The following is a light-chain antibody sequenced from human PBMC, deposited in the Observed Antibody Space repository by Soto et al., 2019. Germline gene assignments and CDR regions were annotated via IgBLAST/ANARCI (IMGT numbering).Light chain of an antibody. Sequence: QSVLTQPPSASGTPGQRVTISCSGSRSNIGSNPVNWYQQLPGTAPKLLIDSNNQRPSGVPDRFSGSRSGTSASLAISGPQSEDEADYYCAAWDDSLYGRVFGTGTKLTVL. CDR2: SNN. V-gene: IGLV1-44*01. J-gene: IGLJ1*01. CDR3: AAWDDSLYGRV. CDR1: RSNIGSNP.